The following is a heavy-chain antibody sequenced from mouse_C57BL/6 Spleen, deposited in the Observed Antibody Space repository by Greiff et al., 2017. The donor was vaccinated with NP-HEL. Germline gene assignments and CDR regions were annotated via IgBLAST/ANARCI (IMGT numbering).Heavy chain of an antibody. V-gene: IGHV1-53*01. CDR1: GYTFTSYW. J-gene: IGHJ2*01. D-gene: IGHD2-5*01. CDR2: INPSNGGT. CDR3: GRSFYYSNFDY. Sequence: QVQLQQPGTELVKPGASVKLSCTASGYTFTSYWMHWVKQRPGQGLEWIGNINPSNGGTNYNEKFKSKSTLTVDNSSSTVFLQLSSLTSEDSAVYYCGRSFYYSNFDYWGQGTTLTVSS.